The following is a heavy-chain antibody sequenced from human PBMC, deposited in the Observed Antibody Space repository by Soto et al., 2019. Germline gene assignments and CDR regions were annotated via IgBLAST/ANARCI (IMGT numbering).Heavy chain of an antibody. D-gene: IGHD2-2*02. Sequence: ASVKVSCKASGGTFSSYAISWVRQAPGQGLEWMGGIIPIFGTANYAQKFQGRVTITADESTSTAYMELSSLRSEDTAGYYCARESNCSSTSCYTTFDYWGQGTLVTVSS. CDR1: GGTFSSYA. V-gene: IGHV1-69*13. J-gene: IGHJ4*02. CDR3: ARESNCSSTSCYTTFDY. CDR2: IIPIFGTA.